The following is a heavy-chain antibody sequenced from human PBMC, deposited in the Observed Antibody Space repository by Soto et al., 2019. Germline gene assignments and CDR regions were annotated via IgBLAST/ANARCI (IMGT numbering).Heavy chain of an antibody. CDR2: MYYSGST. CDR1: GGSISSHY. Sequence: SETLSLTCTVSGGSISSHYWSWIRQPPGKGLEWIGYMYYSGSTNSNPSLKSRVTISIDTSKNQLSLTMSSVTAADTAIYYCARHSSLWFGGPEGWFDSWGQGTLVTVSS. V-gene: IGHV4-59*08. D-gene: IGHD3-10*01. CDR3: ARHSSLWFGGPEGWFDS. J-gene: IGHJ5*01.